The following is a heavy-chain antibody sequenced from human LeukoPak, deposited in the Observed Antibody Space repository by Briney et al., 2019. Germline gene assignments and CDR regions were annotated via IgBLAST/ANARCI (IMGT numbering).Heavy chain of an antibody. CDR2: ISSNSYYI. CDR1: GFTFSSYT. D-gene: IGHD3-22*01. J-gene: IGHJ3*02. V-gene: IGHV3-21*01. CDR3: AREAGYYHSSNRDAFDI. Sequence: PGGSLRLSCAASGFTFSSYTMNWVRQAPGKGLEWVSSISSNSYYIYYADSLRGRFNISRDNAKNSLYLQVNSLRAEDTAVYYCAREAGYYHSSNRDAFDIWGQGTMVTVSS.